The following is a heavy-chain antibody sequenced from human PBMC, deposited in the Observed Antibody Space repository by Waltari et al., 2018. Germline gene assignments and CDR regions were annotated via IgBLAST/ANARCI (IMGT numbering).Heavy chain of an antibody. CDR3: ARGSDFWSGYYPYGMDV. Sequence: EVQLVESGGGLVQPGGSLRLSCAASGFTFSSYWMSWVRQAPGKGLEWVANIKQDGSEKYYVDSVKGRFTISRDNAKNSLYLQMNSRRAEDTAVYYCARGSDFWSGYYPYGMDVWGQGTTVTVSS. CDR2: IKQDGSEK. V-gene: IGHV3-7*01. CDR1: GFTFSSYW. D-gene: IGHD3-3*01. J-gene: IGHJ6*02.